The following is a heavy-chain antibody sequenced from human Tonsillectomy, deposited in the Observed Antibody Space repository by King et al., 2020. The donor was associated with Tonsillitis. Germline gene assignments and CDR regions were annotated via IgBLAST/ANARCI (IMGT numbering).Heavy chain of an antibody. CDR3: AKDGNPEFTIFHIGLGD. J-gene: IGHJ4*02. CDR1: GFTFSSYA. Sequence: VQLVESGGGLVQPGGSLRLSCAASGFTFSSYAMSWVRQAPGKGLEWVSAISGSGGSTYYADSVKGRFTISRDNSKNTLYLQMNSLRAEDTAVYYCAKDGNPEFTIFHIGLGDWGQGTLVTVSS. D-gene: IGHD3-9*01. CDR2: ISGSGGST. V-gene: IGHV3-23*04.